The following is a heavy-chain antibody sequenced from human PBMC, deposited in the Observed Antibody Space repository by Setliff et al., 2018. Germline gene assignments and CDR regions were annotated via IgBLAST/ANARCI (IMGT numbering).Heavy chain of an antibody. D-gene: IGHD5-12*01. CDR1: GGSFSGYY. J-gene: IGHJ3*02. CDR3: ARRPVVLATNLDAFDI. CDR2: INHSGRT. V-gene: IGHV4-34*01. Sequence: SETLSLTCAVYGGSFSGYYWSWIRQPPGKGREWIGEINHSGRTNSNPSLKSQVTISVDTSENQFSLKLSSVTAADTAVYYCARRPVVLATNLDAFDIWGQGTMVTVSS.